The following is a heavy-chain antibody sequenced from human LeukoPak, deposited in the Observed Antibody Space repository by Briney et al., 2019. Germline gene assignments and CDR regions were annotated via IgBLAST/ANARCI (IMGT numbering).Heavy chain of an antibody. CDR2: ISAYNGNT. CDR3: ARGLNYGDYSLRYFDL. V-gene: IGHV1-18*01. J-gene: IGHJ2*01. D-gene: IGHD4-17*01. Sequence: GASVKVSCKASGYTFTSYGISWVRQAPGQGLEWMGWISAYNGNTNYAQKLQGRVTMTTDTSTSTAYMELRSLRSDDTAVYYCARGLNYGDYSLRYFDLWSRGTLVTVSS. CDR1: GYTFTSYG.